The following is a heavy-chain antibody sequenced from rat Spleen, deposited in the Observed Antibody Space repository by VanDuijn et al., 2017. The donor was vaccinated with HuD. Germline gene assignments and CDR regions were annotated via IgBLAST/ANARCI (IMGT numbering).Heavy chain of an antibody. Sequence: QVLLQESGPGLVQPSQTLSLTCTVSGFSLSNYGVIWVRQPPGKGLDWMGVIWGDGNSNYNSALKSRLSISRDTSKSQVYLKMNSLQTGDTATYYCARSDYSSPYYFDYWGQGVMVTVSS. CDR3: ARSDYSSPYYFDY. D-gene: IGHD1-2*01. V-gene: IGHV2-13*01. J-gene: IGHJ2*01. CDR1: GFSLSNYG. CDR2: IWGDGNS.